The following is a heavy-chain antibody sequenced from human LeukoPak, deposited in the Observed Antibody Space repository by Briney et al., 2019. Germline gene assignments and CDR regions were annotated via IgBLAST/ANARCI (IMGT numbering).Heavy chain of an antibody. CDR1: GGSISSYY. CDR2: IYYSGST. CDR3: AKIVWGSGYYSSYYYYYMDV. J-gene: IGHJ6*03. D-gene: IGHD3-3*01. V-gene: IGHV4-59*08. Sequence: SETLSLTCTVSGGSISSYYWSWIRQPPGKGLEWIGYIYYSGSTNYNPSLKSRVTISVDTSKNQFSLKLSSVTAADTAVYYCAKIVWGSGYYSSYYYYYMDVWGKGTTVTVSS.